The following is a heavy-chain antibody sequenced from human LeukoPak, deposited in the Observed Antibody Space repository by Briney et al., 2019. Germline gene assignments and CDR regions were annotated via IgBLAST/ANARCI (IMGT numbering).Heavy chain of an antibody. D-gene: IGHD3-22*01. CDR3: ARATLGYYDSWFDP. CDR1: GCSISSGSYY. V-gene: IGHV4-61*02. J-gene: IGHJ5*02. Sequence: PSQTLSLTCTVSGCSISSGSYYWSWIRQPAGKGLEWIGRIYTSGSTNYNPSLKSRVTISVDTSKNQFSLKLSSVTAADTAVYYCARATLGYYDSWFDPWGQGTLVTVSS. CDR2: IYTSGST.